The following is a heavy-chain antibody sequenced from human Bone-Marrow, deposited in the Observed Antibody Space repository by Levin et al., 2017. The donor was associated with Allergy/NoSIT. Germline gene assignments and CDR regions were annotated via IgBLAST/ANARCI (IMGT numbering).Heavy chain of an antibody. CDR2: INARGGRT. Sequence: GESLKISCETSGYTFTNYYIHWVRQAPGRGLEWMGIINARGGRTNYAQKFQGRVTMTWDTSTSTVYMEVGSLRSEDTALYYCAREPNWSPTSPLWSRNSFDYWGQGTLVTVSS. CDR1: GYTFTNYY. J-gene: IGHJ4*02. V-gene: IGHV1-46*01. D-gene: IGHD1-1*01. CDR3: AREPNWSPTSPLWSRNSFDY.